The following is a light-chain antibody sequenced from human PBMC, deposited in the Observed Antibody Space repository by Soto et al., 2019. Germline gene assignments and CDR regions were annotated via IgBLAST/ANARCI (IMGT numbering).Light chain of an antibody. V-gene: IGLV2-14*01. CDR2: DVS. Sequence: QSALTQPASVSGSPGQSITISCTGTSSDVGGYNYVSWYQQHPGKAPKLMIYDVSNRPSGVSNRFSGSKSGNTASLTISGLQAEDEAAYYCSSYTSIIPVVFGGGTKLTVL. J-gene: IGLJ2*01. CDR3: SSYTSIIPVV. CDR1: SSDVGGYNY.